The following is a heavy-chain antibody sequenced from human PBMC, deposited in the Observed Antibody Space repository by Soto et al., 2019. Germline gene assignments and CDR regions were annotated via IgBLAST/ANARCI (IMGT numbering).Heavy chain of an antibody. V-gene: IGHV3-33*01. D-gene: IGHD1-26*01. CDR2: IWYDGSNK. J-gene: IGHJ4*02. CDR1: GFSFSSYG. CDR3: ARDSGSWSHFDY. Sequence: QVQLVESGGGVVQPGRSLRLSCAASGFSFSSYGMHWVRQAPGKGLEWVAIIWYDGSNKYYVDSVKGRFTISRDNSKNTLYLQINCLRAEDTAVYYCARDSGSWSHFDYWGQGIQVTVSS.